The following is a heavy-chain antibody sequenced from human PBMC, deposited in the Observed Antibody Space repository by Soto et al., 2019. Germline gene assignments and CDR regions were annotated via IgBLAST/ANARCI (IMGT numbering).Heavy chain of an antibody. CDR3: ARDLGALGAFDI. CDR1: GGSVSSGSYY. CDR2: IYYSGST. Sequence: SETLSLTCTVSGGSVSSGSYYWSWIRQPPGKGLEWIGYIYYSGSTNYNPSLKSRVTISVDTSKNQFSLKLSSVTAADTAVYYCARDLGALGAFDIWGQGTMVTVSS. V-gene: IGHV4-61*01. J-gene: IGHJ3*02. D-gene: IGHD7-27*01.